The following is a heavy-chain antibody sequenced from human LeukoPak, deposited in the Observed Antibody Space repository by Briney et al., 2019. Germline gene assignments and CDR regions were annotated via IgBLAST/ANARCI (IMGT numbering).Heavy chain of an antibody. D-gene: IGHD3-22*01. J-gene: IGHJ4*02. CDR3: QSFYYDSSGLTFDY. CDR1: GVTVSSNY. V-gene: IGHV3-7*01. CDR2: IKQDGSEK. Sequence: GGSLRLSCAASGVTVSSNYMSWVRQAPGKGLEWVANIKQDGSEKYYVDSVKGRFTISRDNAKNSLYLQMNSLRAEDTAVYYCQSFYYDSSGLTFDYWGQGTLVTVSS.